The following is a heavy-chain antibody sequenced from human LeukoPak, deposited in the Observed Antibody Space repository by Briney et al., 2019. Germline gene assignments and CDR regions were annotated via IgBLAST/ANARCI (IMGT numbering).Heavy chain of an antibody. D-gene: IGHD6-6*01. CDR2: IYYSGST. J-gene: IGHJ4*02. CDR3: ARIAARNWDYFDY. V-gene: IGHV4-59*01. Sequence: SETLSLTCTVSGGSISSYYWSWIRQPPGKGLEWIGYIYYSGSTNYNPSLKSRVTISVDTSKNQFSLKLSSVTAADTAVYYCARIAARNWDYFDYWGQGTLVTVSS. CDR1: GGSISSYY.